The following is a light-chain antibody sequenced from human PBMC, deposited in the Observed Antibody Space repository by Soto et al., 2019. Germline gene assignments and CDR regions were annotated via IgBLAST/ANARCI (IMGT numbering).Light chain of an antibody. CDR2: DAS. V-gene: IGKV1-5*01. J-gene: IGKJ1*01. CDR1: QSISGF. Sequence: DIQMTQSPSTLSASIGGRVTITCRASQSISGFLAWYQQKPGKAPNLLLYDASNLQSGVPSRFSGSGSGTDFTLTISSLQSEDFAVYYCQQYNNWPWTFGQGTKVEIK. CDR3: QQYNNWPWT.